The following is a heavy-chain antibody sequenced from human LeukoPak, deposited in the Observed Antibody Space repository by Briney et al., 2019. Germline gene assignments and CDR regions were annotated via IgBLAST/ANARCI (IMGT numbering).Heavy chain of an antibody. CDR2: ISGSGSII. D-gene: IGHD3-22*01. Sequence: GGSLRLSCAASGFTSTSYAMSWVRQAPGKSPEWVSTISGSGSIINYADSVEGRFTISRDSSKNTLYLQMNSLRADDTAVYYCARVPYYDSTGYPFDHWGQGTLVAVSS. J-gene: IGHJ4*02. CDR3: ARVPYYDSTGYPFDH. CDR1: GFTSTSYA. V-gene: IGHV3-23*01.